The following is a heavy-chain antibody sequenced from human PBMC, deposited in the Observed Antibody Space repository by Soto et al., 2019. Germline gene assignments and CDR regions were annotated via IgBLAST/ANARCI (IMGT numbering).Heavy chain of an antibody. CDR3: ARKAQYCGGDCYSPPFDY. D-gene: IGHD2-21*02. V-gene: IGHV4-4*02. CDR1: GGSISSSNW. J-gene: IGHJ4*02. Sequence: SETLSLTCAVSGGSISSSNWWSWVRQPPGKGLEWIGEIYHSGSTNYNPSLKSRVTISVDKSKNQFSPKLGSVTAADTAVYYCARKAQYCGGDCYSPPFDYWGQGTLVTVSS. CDR2: IYHSGST.